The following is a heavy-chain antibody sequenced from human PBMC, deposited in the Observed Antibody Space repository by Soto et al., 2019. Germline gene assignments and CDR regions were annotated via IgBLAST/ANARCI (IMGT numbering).Heavy chain of an antibody. CDR1: GFTFSRYW. Sequence: PGGSLSLSCAASGFTFSRYWMHWVRQDPGKGLVWVSRINSDGSSISYADSVKGRFTISRDNAKNTLYLQMNSLRADDTAVYYCARGPGGIDRLPNPWGQGTLVTVSS. D-gene: IGHD3-16*01. CDR3: ARGPGGIDRLPNP. CDR2: INSDGSSI. V-gene: IGHV3-74*01. J-gene: IGHJ5*02.